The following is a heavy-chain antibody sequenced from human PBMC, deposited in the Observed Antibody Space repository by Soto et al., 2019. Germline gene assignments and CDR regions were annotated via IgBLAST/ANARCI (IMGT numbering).Heavy chain of an antibody. Sequence: EVQLLESGGGLVQPGGSLRLSCAASGFTFSSNAMSWVRQAPGKGLEWVSAISGSGGSTYYADSVKGRFTISRDNSKNTLYLQMNSLKAEDTAVYYCAKTHPDTAMELYYFDYWGQGTLVTVSS. CDR3: AKTHPDTAMELYYFDY. CDR1: GFTFSSNA. D-gene: IGHD5-18*01. J-gene: IGHJ4*02. CDR2: ISGSGGST. V-gene: IGHV3-23*01.